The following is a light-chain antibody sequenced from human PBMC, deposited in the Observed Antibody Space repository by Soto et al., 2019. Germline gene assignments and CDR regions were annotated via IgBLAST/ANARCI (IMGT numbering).Light chain of an antibody. CDR2: AAS. J-gene: IGKJ2*01. CDR3: QQLNSYPPNT. CDR1: QGISSY. V-gene: IGKV1-9*01. Sequence: DIQLTQSPSFLSASVGDRVTITFRASQGISSYLAWYQQKPGKAPKLLIYAASTLKSGVPSRFSGGVSGKEFTLTISSLQPEDFATNYCQQLNSYPPNTFGKGTKLEIK.